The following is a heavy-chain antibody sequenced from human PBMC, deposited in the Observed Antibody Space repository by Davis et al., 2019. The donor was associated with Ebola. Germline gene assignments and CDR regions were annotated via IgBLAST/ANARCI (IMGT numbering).Heavy chain of an antibody. V-gene: IGHV3-21*04. J-gene: IGHJ3*01. Sequence: GESLKISCAASGFTFSSYSMNWVRQAPEKGLEWVSSFSSSGTHIYYADSVKGRFTISRDNAKNSLYLQMNSLRAEDTAIYYCVKDTSSIWFDVWGQGTTVTVSS. CDR3: VKDTSSIWFDV. CDR1: GFTFSSYS. D-gene: IGHD6-13*01. CDR2: FSSSGTHI.